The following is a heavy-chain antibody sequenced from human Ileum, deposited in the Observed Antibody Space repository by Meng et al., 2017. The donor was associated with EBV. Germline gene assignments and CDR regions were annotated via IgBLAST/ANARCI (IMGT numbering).Heavy chain of an antibody. CDR1: NGSVSSYGYY. CDR3: ARADKVRFDY. J-gene: IGHJ4*02. CDR2: MSYTGST. Sequence: QVEPQGWGQGLVKHSETLSLTCSVSNGSVSSYGYYWTWIRQPPGKGLEWIGYMSYTGSTNFKSTLKSRVTISVDKSKNQFSLKLSSVTAADTAVYYCARADKVRFDYWGQGTLVTVSS. V-gene: IGHV4-61*08.